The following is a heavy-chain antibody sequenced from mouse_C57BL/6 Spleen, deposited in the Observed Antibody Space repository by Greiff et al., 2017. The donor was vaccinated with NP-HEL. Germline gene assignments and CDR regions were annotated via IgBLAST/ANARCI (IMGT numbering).Heavy chain of an antibody. V-gene: IGHV1-42*01. CDR2: INPSTGGT. Sequence: EVQVVESGPELVKPGASVKISCKASGYSFTGYYMNWVKQSPEKSLEWIGEINPSTGGTTYNEKFKAKATLTVDKSSSTAYMQLKSLTSEDSAVYYCARGGDYGPFDYWGQGTTLTVSS. CDR3: ARGGDYGPFDY. J-gene: IGHJ2*01. D-gene: IGHD2-4*01. CDR1: GYSFTGYY.